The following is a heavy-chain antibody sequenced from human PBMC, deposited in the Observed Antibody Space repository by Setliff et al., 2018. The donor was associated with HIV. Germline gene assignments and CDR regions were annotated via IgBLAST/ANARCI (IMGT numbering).Heavy chain of an antibody. D-gene: IGHD2-8*01. Sequence: PSETLSLTCSVSGGSISSSNYYWGWSRQPPGKGLGWIGEISHSGSTNYNPSLKSRVTISVDTSMDQFSLKLSSVTAADTAIDFCARESPDGLDYWGQGTLVTVSS. CDR2: ISHSGST. CDR3: ARESPDGLDY. V-gene: IGHV4-39*07. J-gene: IGHJ4*02. CDR1: GGSISSSNYY.